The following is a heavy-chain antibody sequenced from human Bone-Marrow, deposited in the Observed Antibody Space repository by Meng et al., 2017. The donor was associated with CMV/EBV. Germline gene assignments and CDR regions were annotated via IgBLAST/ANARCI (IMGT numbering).Heavy chain of an antibody. CDR3: ARARYYYDSSGSQDWFDP. CDR2: IIPIFGTA. CDR1: TVSSYA. D-gene: IGHD3-22*01. Sequence: TVSSYAISWVRQAPGQGLEWMGGIIPIFGTANYAQKFQGRVTITADKSTSTAYMELSSLRSEDTAVYYCARARYYYDSSGSQDWFDPWGQGTLVTVSS. J-gene: IGHJ5*02. V-gene: IGHV1-69*06.